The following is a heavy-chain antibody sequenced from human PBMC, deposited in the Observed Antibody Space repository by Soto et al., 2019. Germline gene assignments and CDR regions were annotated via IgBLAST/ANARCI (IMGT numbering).Heavy chain of an antibody. CDR3: ARSRAWEGDYFDY. J-gene: IGHJ4*02. CDR1: GGTFSSYA. D-gene: IGHD1-26*01. CDR2: IIPIFGTA. Sequence: SVKVSCKASGGTFSSYAISWVRQAPGQGLEWMGGIIPIFGTANYAQKFQGRVTITADESTSTAYMELSSLRSEDTAVYYCARSRAWEGDYFDYWGQGTLVTSPQ. V-gene: IGHV1-69*13.